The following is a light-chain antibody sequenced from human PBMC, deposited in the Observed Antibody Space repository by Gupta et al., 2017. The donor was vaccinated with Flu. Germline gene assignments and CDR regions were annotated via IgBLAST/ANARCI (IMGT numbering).Light chain of an antibody. J-gene: IGKJ1*01. V-gene: IGKV1-5*03. CDR2: KAS. CDR1: QSISTR. Sequence: DIQMTQSPTALSASVGDRVTITCRASQSISTRLAWYQQKPGKGPKLLIYKASTIEGGVPSRFSGSGSETEFTITSSGLQADDFATYYCQQYDAYWTFGQGTKVETK. CDR3: QQYDAYWT.